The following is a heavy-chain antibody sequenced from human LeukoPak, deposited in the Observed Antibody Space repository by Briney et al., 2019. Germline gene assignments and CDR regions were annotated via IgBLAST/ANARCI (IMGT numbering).Heavy chain of an antibody. Sequence: SETLSLTCTVSGGSISSSNYYWGWIRQPPGKGLEWIGSIYYSGSTYYNPSLKSRVTISVDTSKNQFSLKLSSVTAADTAVYYCARGPRDWPFDYWGQGTLVTVSS. V-gene: IGHV4-39*01. CDR3: ARGPRDWPFDY. D-gene: IGHD3/OR15-3a*01. CDR2: IYYSGST. CDR1: GGSISSSNYY. J-gene: IGHJ4*02.